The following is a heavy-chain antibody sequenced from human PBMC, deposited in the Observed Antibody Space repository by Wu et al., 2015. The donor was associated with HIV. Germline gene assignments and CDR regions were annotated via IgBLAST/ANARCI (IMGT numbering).Heavy chain of an antibody. CDR3: ARSKYCSGGSCYSGQAYNWFDP. D-gene: IGHD2-15*01. J-gene: IGHJ5*02. CDR1: GGTFDSSG. V-gene: IGHV1-69*13. CDR2: IIPIFGTA. Sequence: QVQLVQSGADVKKPGSSVKVSCKASGGTFDSSGINWVRQAPGQGLEWMGRIIPIFGTANYAQKFQGRVTITADESTSTAYMELSSLRSEDTAVYYCARSKYCSGGSCYSGQAYNWFDPWGQGTLVTVSS.